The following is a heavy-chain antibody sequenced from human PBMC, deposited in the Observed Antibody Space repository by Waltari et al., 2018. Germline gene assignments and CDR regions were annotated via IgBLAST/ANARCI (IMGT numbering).Heavy chain of an antibody. V-gene: IGHV3-33*01. CDR1: GFSFTNYG. J-gene: IGHJ6*02. D-gene: IGHD1-26*01. CDR2: IWYDGSKK. CDR3: ARDQYGESFYYAMNV. Sequence: QEKLVESGGGVVQSGRSLKLSCEASGFSFTNYGHHWVRQAPGRGLEWVAIIWYDGSKKYYADSVKGRFDISRDNSRNTLYLQMDSLRAEDTAVYFCARDQYGESFYYAMNVWGQGTAVTVSS.